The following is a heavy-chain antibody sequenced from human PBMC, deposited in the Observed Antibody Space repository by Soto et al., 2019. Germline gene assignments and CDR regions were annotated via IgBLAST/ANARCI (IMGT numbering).Heavy chain of an antibody. CDR1: EGTFSSYT. CDR3: ARVVVGIRLSLDY. CDR2: ISPIFGTP. D-gene: IGHD1-26*01. V-gene: IGHV1-69*01. J-gene: IGHJ4*02. Sequence: QVQLVQSGAEVKKPGSSVTVSCKASEGTFSSYTISWVRQAPGQGLEWMAGISPIFGTPIYAQKFQDRVTITADDSTMTAYMELNRLTSEDTAVYYCARVVVGIRLSLDYWGQGTLVTISS.